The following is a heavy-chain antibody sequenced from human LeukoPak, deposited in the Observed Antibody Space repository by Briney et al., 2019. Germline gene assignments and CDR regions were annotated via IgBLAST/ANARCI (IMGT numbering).Heavy chain of an antibody. D-gene: IGHD1-7*01. V-gene: IGHV4-34*01. CDR3: ASNDATGTTIAGYYFDY. J-gene: IGHJ4*02. CDR2: INHSGST. Sequence: SETLSLTCAVYGGSFSGYYWSWIRQPPGKGLEWIGEINHSGSTNYNPSLKSRVTISVDTSKNQFSLKLSSVTAADTAVYYCASNDATGTTIAGYYFDYWGQGTLVTVSS. CDR1: GGSFSGYY.